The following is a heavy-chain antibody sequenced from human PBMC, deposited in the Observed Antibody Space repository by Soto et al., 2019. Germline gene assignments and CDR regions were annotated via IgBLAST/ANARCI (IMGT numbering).Heavy chain of an antibody. CDR3: ARGYYQYPLRFDY. V-gene: IGHV1-69*13. D-gene: IGHD1-26*01. J-gene: IGHJ4*02. CDR2: IIPIFGAP. Sequence: SVKVSCKVFGGTFISYAISWVRQAPGQGLEWMGGIIPIFGAPNYAQNFQGRVTITADGSTSTAYMDLSSLRSEDTAVYYCARGYYQYPLRFDYWGQGTLVTVSS. CDR1: GGTFISYA.